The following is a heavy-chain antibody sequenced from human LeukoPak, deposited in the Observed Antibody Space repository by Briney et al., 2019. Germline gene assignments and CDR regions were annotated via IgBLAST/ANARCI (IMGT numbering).Heavy chain of an antibody. Sequence: ASVKVSCKASGYTFTSYGISWVRRAPGQGLEWMGWISAYNGNTNYAQKLQGRVTMTTDTSTSTAYMELRSLRSDDTAVYYCARWGPMTTPNSVDPWGQGTLVTVSS. CDR2: ISAYNGNT. V-gene: IGHV1-18*01. CDR1: GYTFTSYG. D-gene: IGHD4-11*01. J-gene: IGHJ5*02. CDR3: ARWGPMTTPNSVDP.